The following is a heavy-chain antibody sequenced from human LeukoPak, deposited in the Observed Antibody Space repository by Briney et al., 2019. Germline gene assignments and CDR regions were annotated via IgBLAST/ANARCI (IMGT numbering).Heavy chain of an antibody. Sequence: PGGSLRLSCAASGFTFRRYDMSWVRQAPGKGLEWVSVISGSGVTTYYADSVKGRFTISRDNSKNTLYLQMNSLRAEETAVYDYAKDAVAVAGFPHYFDYWGQGTLVTVCS. V-gene: IGHV3-23*01. D-gene: IGHD2-15*01. J-gene: IGHJ4*02. CDR3: AKDAVAVAGFPHYFDY. CDR2: ISGSGVTT. CDR1: GFTFRRYD.